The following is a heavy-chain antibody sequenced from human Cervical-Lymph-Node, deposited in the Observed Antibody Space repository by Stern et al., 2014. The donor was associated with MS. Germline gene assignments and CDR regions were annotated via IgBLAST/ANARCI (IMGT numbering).Heavy chain of an antibody. CDR2: IIPIFGTA. D-gene: IGHD3-10*01. Sequence: VQLVQSGAEVKQPGSSVRVSCKASGGTFSSYAISWVRQAPGQGLEWMGGIIPIFGTANYAQKFQGSVTINADGSTRTAYMEVSSLRSENTAVYYCASSVGELTPEAVWGQGTTVTVFS. CDR3: ASSVGELTPEAV. J-gene: IGHJ6*02. V-gene: IGHV1-69*01. CDR1: GGTFSSYA.